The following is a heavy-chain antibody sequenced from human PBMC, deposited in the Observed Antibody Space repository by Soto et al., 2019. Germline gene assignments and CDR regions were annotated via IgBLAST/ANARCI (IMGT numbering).Heavy chain of an antibody. V-gene: IGHV3-21*01. CDR2: ISSSSSYI. D-gene: IGHD5-12*01. CDR3: ARVEYSGYEGAFDY. Sequence: EVQLVESGGGLVKPGGSLRLSCAASGFTFSSYSMNWVRQAPGKGLEWVSSISSSSSYIYYADSVKGRFTISRDNAKNSLYLQMNSLRAEDTAVYYCARVEYSGYEGAFDYWGQGTLVTVSS. J-gene: IGHJ4*02. CDR1: GFTFSSYS.